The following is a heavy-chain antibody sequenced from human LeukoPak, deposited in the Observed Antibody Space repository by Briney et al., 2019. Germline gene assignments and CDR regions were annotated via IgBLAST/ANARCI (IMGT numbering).Heavy chain of an antibody. CDR2: INHSGST. V-gene: IGHV4-34*01. Sequence: SETLSLTCAVYGGSFSGYYWSWIRQPPGKGLEWIGEINHSGSTNYNPSLKSWVTISVDTSKNQFSLKLSSATAADTAVYYCARGGRYYDILTGSQFPGSRDAFDIWGQGTMVTVSS. CDR3: ARGGRYYDILTGSQFPGSRDAFDI. CDR1: GGSFSGYY. J-gene: IGHJ3*02. D-gene: IGHD3-9*01.